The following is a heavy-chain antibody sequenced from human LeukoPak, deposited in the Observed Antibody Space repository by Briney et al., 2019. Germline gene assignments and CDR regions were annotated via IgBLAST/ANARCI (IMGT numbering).Heavy chain of an antibody. Sequence: SGTLSLTCAVSGGSISSSAWWSWVRQPPGKGLEWIGEVYHSGSTNYNPFLKSRVTISVDKSKNQFSLKLTSATAADTAVYYCARDLGSSWFEPLDSWGQGILVIVSS. V-gene: IGHV4-4*02. CDR3: ARDLGSSWFEPLDS. J-gene: IGHJ4*02. D-gene: IGHD6-13*01. CDR1: GGSISSSAW. CDR2: VYHSGST.